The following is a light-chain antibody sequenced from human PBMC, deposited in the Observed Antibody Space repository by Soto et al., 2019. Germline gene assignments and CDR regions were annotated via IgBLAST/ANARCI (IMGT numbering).Light chain of an antibody. CDR3: QQHNDWPLT. V-gene: IGKV3-15*01. Sequence: EIVMTQSPATLSVSPGERVTLSCRASQSVSNNLAWYQQKPGQAPRLLIYGATATATGIPARFSGSGSGTEFPLTISSLQSEDCAVYYCQQHNDWPLTFGGGTKVEIK. CDR1: QSVSNN. J-gene: IGKJ4*01. CDR2: GAT.